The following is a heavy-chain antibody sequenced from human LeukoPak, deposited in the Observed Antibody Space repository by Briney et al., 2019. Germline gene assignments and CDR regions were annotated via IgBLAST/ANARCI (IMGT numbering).Heavy chain of an antibody. J-gene: IGHJ4*02. CDR1: GFTFSSYS. Sequence: GGSLRLSCAASGFTFSSYSMNWVRQAPGKGLEWVSSISSSSSYIYYADSVKGRFTISRDNSKNTLYLQMNSLRAEDTAVYYCAKEYDYGDYALDYWGQGTLVTVSS. CDR3: AKEYDYGDYALDY. D-gene: IGHD4-17*01. V-gene: IGHV3-21*01. CDR2: ISSSSSYI.